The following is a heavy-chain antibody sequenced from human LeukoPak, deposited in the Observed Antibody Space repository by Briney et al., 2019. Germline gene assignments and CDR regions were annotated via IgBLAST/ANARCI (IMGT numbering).Heavy chain of an antibody. CDR1: GFPFSEFH. CDR3: ARVRPGSSGSYYRTS. Sequence: PGGSLRLSCVVAGFPFSEFHMGWIRQAPGKGLEGVSYITSGGGFKYYADSVKGRFSISRDDSKNSVFLQMNSLRVEDTAVYYCARVRPGSSGSYYRTSWGQGTLVTVSS. V-gene: IGHV3-11*04. D-gene: IGHD3-22*01. CDR2: ITSGGGFK. J-gene: IGHJ4*02.